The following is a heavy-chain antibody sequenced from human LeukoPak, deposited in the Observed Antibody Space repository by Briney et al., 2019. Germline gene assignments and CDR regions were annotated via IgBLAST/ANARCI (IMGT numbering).Heavy chain of an antibody. Sequence: PSETLSLTCTVSGGSIFSYYWSWLRQPPGKGLEGMGYIYYSGSTNYNPSLKSRVTISVDTSKNQSSLRVSSVTAADTAVYYCARHLNNCGDDCYIFDYWGQGTLVTVSS. V-gene: IGHV4-59*08. D-gene: IGHD2-21*01. CDR1: GGSIFSYY. CDR2: IYYSGST. J-gene: IGHJ4*02. CDR3: ARHLNNCGDDCYIFDY.